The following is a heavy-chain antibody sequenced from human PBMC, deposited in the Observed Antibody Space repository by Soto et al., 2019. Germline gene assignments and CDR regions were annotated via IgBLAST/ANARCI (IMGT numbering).Heavy chain of an antibody. J-gene: IGHJ4*02. CDR2: ISSDGFTQ. V-gene: IGHV3-30*15. CDR1: GFTFRTFA. CDR3: ARAPTSRFDY. Sequence: GGSLRLSCAASGFTFRTFAMHWVRQAPGKGLEWVAVISSDGFTQYYADSVKGRFTVSRDNSKNALFLQMSGLRPEDTAVYFCARAPTSRFDYWGQGTLVTVSS.